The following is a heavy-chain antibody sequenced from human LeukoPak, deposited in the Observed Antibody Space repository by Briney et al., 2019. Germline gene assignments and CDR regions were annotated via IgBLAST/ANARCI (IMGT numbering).Heavy chain of an antibody. CDR3: ARAYSSSWYFNWFDP. V-gene: IGHV4-38-2*02. D-gene: IGHD6-13*01. J-gene: IGHJ5*02. CDR2: IYHTGST. CDR1: GYSISSGYY. Sequence: SETLSLTCTVSGYSISSGYYWAWIRQPPGKGLEWIGNIYHTGSTYYNPSLKSRVTISVDTSKNQFSLKLSSVTAADTAVHYCARAYSSSWYFNWFDPWGQGTLVTVSS.